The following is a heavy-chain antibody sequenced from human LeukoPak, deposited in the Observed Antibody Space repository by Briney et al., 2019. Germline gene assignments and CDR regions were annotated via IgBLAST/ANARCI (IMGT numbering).Heavy chain of an antibody. Sequence: PGGSLRLSCAASGFTFSSYSMNWVRQAPGKGLGWVSSISSSSSYIYYADSVKGRFTISRDNAKNSLYLQMNSLRAEDTAVYYCARGRTYDYVWGSYRWYSFDYWGQGTLVTVSS. CDR1: GFTFSSYS. CDR3: ARGRTYDYVWGSYRWYSFDY. CDR2: ISSSSSYI. D-gene: IGHD3-16*02. J-gene: IGHJ4*02. V-gene: IGHV3-21*01.